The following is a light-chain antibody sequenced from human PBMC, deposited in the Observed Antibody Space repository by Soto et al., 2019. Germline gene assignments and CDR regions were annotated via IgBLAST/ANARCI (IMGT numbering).Light chain of an antibody. J-gene: IGKJ4*01. V-gene: IGKV3-20*01. CDR1: QSVSSSY. CDR2: GAS. Sequence: EIVLTQSPGTLSLSPGERATLSCRASQSVSSSYLAGYQQKPGQAPRLLIYGASSRATGIPDRFSGSGSGTDFTLTISRLEPDDFAVYYCQQYGSSPPVTFGGGTKVEIK. CDR3: QQYGSSPPVT.